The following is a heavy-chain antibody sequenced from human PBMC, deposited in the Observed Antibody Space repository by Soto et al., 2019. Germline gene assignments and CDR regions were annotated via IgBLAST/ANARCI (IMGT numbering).Heavy chain of an antibody. V-gene: IGHV3-9*01. J-gene: IGHJ4*02. CDR1: GFTFDDYA. CDR2: ISWNSGSI. Sequence: GGSLRLSCAASGFTFDDYAMHWVRQAPGKGLEWVSGISWNSGSIGYADSVKGRFTISRDNAKNSLYLQMNSLRAEDTALYYCAKDIGQLVEMATIDYWGQGTLVTVSS. D-gene: IGHD5-12*01. CDR3: AKDIGQLVEMATIDY.